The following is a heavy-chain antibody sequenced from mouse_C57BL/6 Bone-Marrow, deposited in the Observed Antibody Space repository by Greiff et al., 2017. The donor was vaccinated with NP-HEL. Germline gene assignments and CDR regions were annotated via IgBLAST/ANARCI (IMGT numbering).Heavy chain of an antibody. CDR3: ARYHDGYYGFAWFAY. D-gene: IGHD2-3*01. CDR2: IRNKANGYTT. V-gene: IGHV7-3*01. CDR1: GFTFTDYY. J-gene: IGHJ3*01. Sequence: EVKLMESGGGLVQPGGSLSLSCAASGFTFTDYYMSWVRQPPGKALEWLGFIRNKANGYTTEYSASVKGRFTISRDNSQSILYLQMNALQAEDSATDYGARYHDGYYGFAWFAYWGQGTLVTVSA.